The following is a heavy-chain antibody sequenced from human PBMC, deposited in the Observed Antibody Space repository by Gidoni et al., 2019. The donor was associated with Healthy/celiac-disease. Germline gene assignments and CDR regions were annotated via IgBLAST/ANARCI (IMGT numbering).Heavy chain of an antibody. J-gene: IGHJ6*02. V-gene: IGHV3-30-3*01. CDR2: ISYDGSNK. CDR1: GFPFSSYA. CDR3: ARGRIAAAGTYYYGMDV. Sequence: QVQLVESGGGVVQPGRSLRLSCPASGFPFSSYAMHWVRQAPGKGLEWVAVISYDGSNKYYADSVKGRFTISRDNSKNTLYLQMNSLRAEDTAVYYCARGRIAAAGTYYYGMDVWGQGTTVTVSS. D-gene: IGHD6-13*01.